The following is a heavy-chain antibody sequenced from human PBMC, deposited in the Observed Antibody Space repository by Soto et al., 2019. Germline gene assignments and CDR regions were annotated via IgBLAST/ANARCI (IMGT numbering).Heavy chain of an antibody. Sequence: QVQLVESGGGVVQPGRSLRLSCAASGFTFSSHGMHWVRQAPGKGLEWVAFISYDGSSNYSAASVKGRFTISRDNSKNTLHLQMNRLRAEDTAVYYCARWREWYSSVLHYFDNWGQGTLVTVSS. CDR3: ARWREWYSSVLHYFDN. J-gene: IGHJ4*02. D-gene: IGHD6-19*01. CDR2: ISYDGSSN. V-gene: IGHV3-30*03. CDR1: GFTFSSHG.